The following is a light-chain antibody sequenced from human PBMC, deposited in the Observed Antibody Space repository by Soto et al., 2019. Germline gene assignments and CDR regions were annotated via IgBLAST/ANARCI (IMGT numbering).Light chain of an antibody. Sequence: DIQMTQSPSSVSASVGDRVTITCRASQGISSLLAWYQQKPGKARNLLIHTASSLQSGVPSRFSGSRSGTDLTLTIRSLQPEDFATYYCQQANSFPLTFGGGTKVEIK. J-gene: IGKJ4*01. CDR1: QGISSL. CDR2: TAS. CDR3: QQANSFPLT. V-gene: IGKV1-12*01.